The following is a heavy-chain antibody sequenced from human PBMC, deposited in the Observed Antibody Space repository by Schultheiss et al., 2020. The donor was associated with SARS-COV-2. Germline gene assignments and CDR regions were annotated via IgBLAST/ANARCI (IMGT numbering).Heavy chain of an antibody. CDR2: IYYSGST. V-gene: IGHV4-39*01. CDR3: ARLDGDYWAADY. D-gene: IGHD4-17*01. CDR1: GGSISSSSYY. J-gene: IGHJ4*02. Sequence: SETLSLTCTVSGGSISSSSYYWGWIRQPPGKGLEWIGSIYYSGSTYYNPSLKSRVTISVDTSKNQFSLKLSSVTAADTAVYYCARLDGDYWAADYWGQGTLVTVSS.